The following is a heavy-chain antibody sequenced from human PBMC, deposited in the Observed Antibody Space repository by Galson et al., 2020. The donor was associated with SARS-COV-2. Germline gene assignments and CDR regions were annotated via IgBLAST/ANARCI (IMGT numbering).Heavy chain of an antibody. CDR3: AKLGGTYPY. CDR2: INADGDKT. V-gene: IGHV3-23*01. J-gene: IGHJ4*02. Sequence: GGSLRLSCVASGFSFRSFAMTWVRQAPGKGLEWVASINADGDKTYHGDSVRGRFTISRDNSQNTVYLQMNSLRADDSAVYYCAKLGGTYPYWGQGSLVTVSS. CDR1: GFSFRSFA.